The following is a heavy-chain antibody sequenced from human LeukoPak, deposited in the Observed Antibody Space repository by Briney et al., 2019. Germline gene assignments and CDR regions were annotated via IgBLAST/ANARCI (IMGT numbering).Heavy chain of an antibody. J-gene: IGHJ5*02. V-gene: IGHV4-39*07. D-gene: IGHD6-13*01. CDR3: AREGRSSSWYFKGWFDP. Sequence: SETLSLTCTVSGGSISSSSYYWGWIRQPPGKGLEWIGSIYYSGSTYYNPSLKSRVTISVDTSKNQFSLKLSSVTAADTAVYYCAREGRSSSWYFKGWFDPWGQGTLVTVSS. CDR2: IYYSGST. CDR1: GGSISSSSYY.